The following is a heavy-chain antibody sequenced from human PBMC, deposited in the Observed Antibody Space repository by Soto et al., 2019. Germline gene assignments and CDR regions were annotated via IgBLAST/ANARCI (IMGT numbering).Heavy chain of an antibody. CDR2: INHSGST. V-gene: IGHV4-34*01. CDR3: ARGFEGDVGIAARLNYYYGMDV. J-gene: IGHJ6*02. D-gene: IGHD6-6*01. Sequence: SETLSLTCAVYGGSFSGYYWSWIRQPPGKGLEWIGEINHSGSTNYNPSLKSRVTISVDTSKNQFSLKLSSVTAADTAVYYCARGFEGDVGIAARLNYYYGMDVWGQGTTVTVSS. CDR1: GGSFSGYY.